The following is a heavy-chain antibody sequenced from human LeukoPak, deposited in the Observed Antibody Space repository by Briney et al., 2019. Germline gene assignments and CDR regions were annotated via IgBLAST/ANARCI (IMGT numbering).Heavy chain of an antibody. V-gene: IGHV1-2*02. CDR3: ARVQVSDDNWGFFDY. D-gene: IGHD1-1*01. CDR2: INPNNGDT. CDR1: GYIFTTYF. J-gene: IGHJ4*02. Sequence: ASVKVSCKASGYIFTTYFIHWVRQAPGQGLEWMGWINPNNGDTNYVQKFQGRVTMTRETSISTAYMELSRLSSDDTAVYYCARVQVSDDNWGFFDYWGQGTLVTVSS.